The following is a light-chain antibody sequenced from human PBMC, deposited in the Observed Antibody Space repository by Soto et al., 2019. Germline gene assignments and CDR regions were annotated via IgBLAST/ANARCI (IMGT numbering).Light chain of an antibody. Sequence: DIQMTQSPSTLSASVGDRVTITCRASQGISSYLAWYQQKPGKAPELLIYAASTLQSGVPSRFSGSGSGTDFTLTISCLQSEDFATYYCQQYYSFPPTFGQGTKV. CDR3: QQYYSFPPT. J-gene: IGKJ1*01. V-gene: IGKV1-9*01. CDR1: QGISSY. CDR2: AAS.